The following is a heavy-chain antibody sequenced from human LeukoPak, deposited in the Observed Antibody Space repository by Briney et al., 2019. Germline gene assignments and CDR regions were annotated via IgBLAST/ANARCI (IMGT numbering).Heavy chain of an antibody. V-gene: IGHV4-59*08. CDR1: GGSLSSIY. J-gene: IGHJ3*02. CDR2: IYYSGST. D-gene: IGHD1-26*01. CDR3: ARHSGSRDGFDI. Sequence: PSETLSLTWTVSGGSLSSIYWGWNRPPPGKGMKWIGYIYYSGSTNYHPSLKSRVTISVDTSKNQFSLKLSPVTAADTAVYYCARHSGSRDGFDIWGQGTMVTVSS.